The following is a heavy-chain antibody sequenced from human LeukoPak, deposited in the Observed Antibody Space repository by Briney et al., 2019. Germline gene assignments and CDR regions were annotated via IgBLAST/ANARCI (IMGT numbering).Heavy chain of an antibody. D-gene: IGHD3-10*01. Sequence: PSETLSLTCTVSGGSISSSSYYWGWIRQPPGKGLEWIGSIYYSGSTYYNPSLKSRVTISVDTSKNQFSLKLSSVTAADTAVYYCASVKHYGSGSYYHWVNVWGQGTTVTVSS. J-gene: IGHJ6*02. CDR3: ASVKHYGSGSYYHWVNV. V-gene: IGHV4-39*07. CDR1: GGSISSSSYY. CDR2: IYYSGST.